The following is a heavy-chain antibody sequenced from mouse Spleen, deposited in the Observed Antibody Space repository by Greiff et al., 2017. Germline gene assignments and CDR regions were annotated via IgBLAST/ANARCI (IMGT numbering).Heavy chain of an antibody. CDR3: ARLRYYDGSYFDY. CDR1: GYSFTGYF. D-gene: IGHD1-1*01. CDR2: INPYNGDT. J-gene: IGHJ2*01. Sequence: EVQLQESGPELVKPGDSVKISCKASGYSFTGYFMNWVMQSHGKSLEWIGRINPYNGDTFYNQKFKGKATLTVDKSSSTAHMELRSLTSEDSAVYYCARLRYYDGSYFDYWGQGTTLTVSS. V-gene: IGHV1-20*01.